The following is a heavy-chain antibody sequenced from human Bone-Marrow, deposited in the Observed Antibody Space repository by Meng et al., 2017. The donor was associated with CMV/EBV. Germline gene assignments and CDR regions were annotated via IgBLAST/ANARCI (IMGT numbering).Heavy chain of an antibody. CDR1: GYTFTSYY. CDR3: ARSRVTLRSNPVGWFDP. D-gene: IGHD3-3*01. V-gene: IGHV1-46*01. CDR2: INPSGGST. Sequence: ASVKVSCKASGYTFTSYYMHWVRQAPGQGLEWMGIINPSGGSTSYAQKFQGRVTMTRDTSISTAYMELSRLRSDDTAVYYCARSRVTLRSNPVGWFDPWGQGTLVTVSS. J-gene: IGHJ5*02.